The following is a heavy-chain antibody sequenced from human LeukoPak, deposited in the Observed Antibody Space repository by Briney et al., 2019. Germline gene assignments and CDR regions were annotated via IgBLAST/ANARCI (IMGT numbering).Heavy chain of an antibody. Sequence: SETLSLTCAVYGGSFSGYYWSWIRQPPGKGLEWIGEIKHSGSTNYNPSLKSRVTISVDTSKNQFSLKLSSVTAADTAVYYCARLAPYYYDYFDYWGQGTLVTVSS. CDR2: IKHSGST. CDR3: ARLAPYYYDYFDY. CDR1: GGSFSGYY. D-gene: IGHD3-10*01. J-gene: IGHJ4*02. V-gene: IGHV4-34*01.